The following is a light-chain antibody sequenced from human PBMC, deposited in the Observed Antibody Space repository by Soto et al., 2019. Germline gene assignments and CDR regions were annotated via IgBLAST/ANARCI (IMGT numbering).Light chain of an antibody. CDR3: QQYNNWPPENT. J-gene: IGKJ2*01. CDR2: GAS. V-gene: IGKV3-15*01. Sequence: EIVMTQSPATLSVSPGERATLSCRASQSVSSNLAWYQQKPGQAPRLLIYGASTRATGIPARFSGSASGTEFTRTISSLQSEDFAVYYCQQYNNWPPENTFGQGTKLEIK. CDR1: QSVSSN.